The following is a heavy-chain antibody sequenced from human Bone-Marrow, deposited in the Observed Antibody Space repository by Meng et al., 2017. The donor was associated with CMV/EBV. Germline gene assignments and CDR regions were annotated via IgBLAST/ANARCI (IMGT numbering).Heavy chain of an antibody. CDR2: IIPIFGTA. D-gene: IGHD1-7*01. J-gene: IGHJ6*01. Sequence: SVKVSCKASGGTFSSYAISWVRQAPGQGLEWMGGIIPIFGTANYAQKFQGRVTITTDESTSTAYMALSSLRSEDTAVYYCARPLGPRYNWNYGSEGMDVWGQGPTVTGSS. CDR3: ARPLGPRYNWNYGSEGMDV. CDR1: GGTFSSYA. V-gene: IGHV1-69*05.